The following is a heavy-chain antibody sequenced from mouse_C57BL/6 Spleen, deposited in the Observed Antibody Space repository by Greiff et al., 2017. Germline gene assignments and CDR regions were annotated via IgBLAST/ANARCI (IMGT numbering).Heavy chain of an antibody. CDR1: GFTFSSYA. Sequence: EVNVVESGGGLVKPGGSLKLSCAASGFTFSSYAMSWVRQTPEKRLEWVATISDGGSYTYYPDNVKGRFTISRDNAKNNLYLQMSHLKSEDTAMYYCARESTWFAYWGQGTLVTVSA. V-gene: IGHV5-4*01. J-gene: IGHJ3*01. CDR2: ISDGGSYT. CDR3: ARESTWFAY.